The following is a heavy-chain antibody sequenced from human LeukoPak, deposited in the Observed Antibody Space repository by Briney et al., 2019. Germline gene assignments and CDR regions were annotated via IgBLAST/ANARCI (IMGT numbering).Heavy chain of an antibody. D-gene: IGHD2-21*02. CDR1: GGTLSRYA. CDR2: IIPIFGTA. CDR3: ASSIRVVTATGAEDY. J-gene: IGHJ4*02. V-gene: IGHV1-69*13. Sequence: ASVKVSCKASGGTLSRYAISWVRQAPGQGLEWMGGIIPIFGTANYAQKFQGRVTITADESTSTAYMELSSLRSEDTAVYYCASSIRVVTATGAEDYWGQGTLVTVSS.